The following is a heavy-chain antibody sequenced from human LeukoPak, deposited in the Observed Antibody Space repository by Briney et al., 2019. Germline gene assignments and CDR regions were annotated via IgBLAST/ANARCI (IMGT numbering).Heavy chain of an antibody. CDR3: ALSSGSYLYYYMDV. CDR1: GYTFTGYY. J-gene: IGHJ6*03. CDR2: INPNSGGT. Sequence: ASVKVSCKASGYTFTGYYMHWVRQAPGQGLEWMGWINPNSGGTNYAQKFQGRVTITADESTSTAYMELSSLRFEDTAVYYCALSSGSYLYYYMDVWGKGTTVTISS. D-gene: IGHD3-10*01. V-gene: IGHV1-2*02.